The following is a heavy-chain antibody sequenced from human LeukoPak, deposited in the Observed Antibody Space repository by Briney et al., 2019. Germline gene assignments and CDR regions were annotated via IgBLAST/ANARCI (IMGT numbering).Heavy chain of an antibody. D-gene: IGHD2-2*01. Sequence: GESLKISCKGSGYRFTNYWIGWARPMPGKGLEWMGIIYPGDSDTRYSPSFQGQVTISTDKSISTAYLQWSSLKASDTAIYYCASHTGYCSSMSCFHAFDIWGQGTMVTVSS. CDR2: IYPGDSDT. J-gene: IGHJ3*02. V-gene: IGHV5-51*01. CDR1: GYRFTNYW. CDR3: ASHTGYCSSMSCFHAFDI.